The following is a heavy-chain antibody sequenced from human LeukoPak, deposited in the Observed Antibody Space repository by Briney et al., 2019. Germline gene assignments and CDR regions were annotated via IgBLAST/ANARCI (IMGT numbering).Heavy chain of an antibody. Sequence: ASVKVSCKASGYTLSGNYMHWVRQAPGQGPEWMGWINANSGATQYAQKFQGRVTLIRDTSISTAYMELSSLRSEDTAVYYCARDGGYCSSTSCYGYWGQGTPVTVSS. CDR3: ARDGGYCSSTSCYGY. CDR2: INANSGAT. J-gene: IGHJ4*02. D-gene: IGHD2-2*01. V-gene: IGHV1-2*02. CDR1: GYTLSGNY.